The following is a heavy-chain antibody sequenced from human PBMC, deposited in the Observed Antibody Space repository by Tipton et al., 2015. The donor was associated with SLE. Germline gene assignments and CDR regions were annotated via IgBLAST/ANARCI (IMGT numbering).Heavy chain of an antibody. J-gene: IGHJ4*02. CDR1: GGSISRSNW. CDR3: ATEGPHGYGAPSY. Sequence: TLSLTCAVSGGSISRSNWWSWVRQPPGKGLEWIGEIYHSGSTNYNPSLKSRATISVDKSKNHFSLNLTSVTAADTAVYYCATEGPHGYGAPSYWGQGTLVTVSS. V-gene: IGHV4-4*02. D-gene: IGHD4/OR15-4a*01. CDR2: IYHSGST.